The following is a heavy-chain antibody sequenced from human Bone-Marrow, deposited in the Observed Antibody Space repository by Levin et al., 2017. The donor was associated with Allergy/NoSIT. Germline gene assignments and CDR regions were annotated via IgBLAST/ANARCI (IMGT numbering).Heavy chain of an antibody. CDR2: ISSSSSYT. CDR3: ARDRHYGSGSYDAFDI. J-gene: IGHJ3*02. V-gene: IGHV3-11*05. D-gene: IGHD3-10*01. CDR1: GFTFSDYY. Sequence: PGGSLRLSCAASGFTFSDYYMSWIRQAPGKGLEWVSYISSSSSYTNYADSVKGRFTISRDNAKNSLYLQMNSLRAEDTAVYYCARDRHYGSGSYDAFDIWGQGTMVTVSS.